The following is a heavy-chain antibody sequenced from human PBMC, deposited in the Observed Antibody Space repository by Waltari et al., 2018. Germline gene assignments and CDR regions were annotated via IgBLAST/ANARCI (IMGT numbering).Heavy chain of an antibody. V-gene: IGHV4-4*02. J-gene: IGHJ4*02. CDR3: ARDRGRGLYLDS. CDR1: SDSMNRNYW. CDR2: IHGSGRT. D-gene: IGHD2-15*01. Sequence: QRQLQQSGPGLVKPSESLSLPCAVSSDSMNRNYWWNWVRQPPGKGLEWIGQIHGSGRTNYNPSLESRVTVSIDTSNNQFSLKVSYATAADTAVYYCARDRGRGLYLDSWGQGTLVTVSP.